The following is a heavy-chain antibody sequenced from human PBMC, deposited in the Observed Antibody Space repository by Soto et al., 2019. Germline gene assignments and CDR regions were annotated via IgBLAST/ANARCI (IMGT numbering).Heavy chain of an antibody. J-gene: IGHJ6*02. Sequence: ASETLSLTCTVSGGSIGSYYWSWIRQPAGKGLEWIGRIYTSGSTNYNPSLKSRVTMSVDTSKNQFSLKLSSVTAADTAVYYCARELVVVVAATTLAYGMDVWGQGTTVTVSS. CDR1: GGSIGSYY. CDR3: ARELVVVVAATTLAYGMDV. CDR2: IYTSGST. D-gene: IGHD2-15*01. V-gene: IGHV4-4*07.